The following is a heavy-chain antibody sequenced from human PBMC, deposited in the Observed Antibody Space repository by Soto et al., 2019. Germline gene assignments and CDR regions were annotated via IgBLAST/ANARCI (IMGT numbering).Heavy chain of an antibody. J-gene: IGHJ5*02. CDR3: ARSSHKESWFDP. V-gene: IGHV4-4*07. CDR2: IHGSGSA. CDR1: NGSISNFY. Sequence: SETLSLTCTVSNGSISNFYWNWIRQSAGKGLEWIGRIHGSGSATYNPSLRSRVTMSVDTSKNQFSLKVNSVTGADTAVYYCARSSHKESWFDPSGQGTLVTVSS. D-gene: IGHD6-13*01.